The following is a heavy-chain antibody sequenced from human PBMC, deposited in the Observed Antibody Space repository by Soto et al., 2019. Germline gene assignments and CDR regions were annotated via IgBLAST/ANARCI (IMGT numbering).Heavy chain of an antibody. CDR1: GFTFSSYS. CDR3: ARVGWTAGGLIDY. Sequence: GGSLRLSCAASGFTFSSYSMNWVRQAPGKGLEWVSSISSSSSYIYYADSVKGRFTISRDNAKNSLYLQMNSLRAEDTAVYYCARVGWTAGGLIDYWGQGTLVTVSS. V-gene: IGHV3-21*01. CDR2: ISSSSSYI. J-gene: IGHJ4*02. D-gene: IGHD2-15*01.